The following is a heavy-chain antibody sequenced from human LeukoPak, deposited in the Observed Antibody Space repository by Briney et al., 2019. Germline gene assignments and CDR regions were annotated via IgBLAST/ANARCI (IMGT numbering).Heavy chain of an antibody. J-gene: IGHJ4*02. CDR2: ISGSGGST. D-gene: IGHD3-3*01. V-gene: IGHV3-23*01. Sequence: GGSLRLSCAASGFTFSSYAMSWVRQAPGKGLEWVSAISGSGGSTYYADSVKGRFTISRDNSKNTLYLQMNSLKAEDTAVYYCAKGFYDFWSGYPIPLDYWGQGTLVTVSS. CDR3: AKGFYDFWSGYPIPLDY. CDR1: GFTFSSYA.